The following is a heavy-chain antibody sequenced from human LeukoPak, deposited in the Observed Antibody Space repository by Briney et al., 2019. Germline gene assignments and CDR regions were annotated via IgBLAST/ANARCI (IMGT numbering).Heavy chain of an antibody. Sequence: SGTLSLTCTVSGGSVSSGSYYWSWIRPPPGKGLGWVGDIYYSGSTNYNPSLKSRVTISVDTSKNQFSLKLSSVTAADTAVYYCAREKYSSSWAHYGMDVWGQGTTVTVSS. CDR1: GGSVSSGSYY. J-gene: IGHJ6*02. CDR3: AREKYSSSWAHYGMDV. CDR2: IYYSGST. V-gene: IGHV4-61*01. D-gene: IGHD6-13*01.